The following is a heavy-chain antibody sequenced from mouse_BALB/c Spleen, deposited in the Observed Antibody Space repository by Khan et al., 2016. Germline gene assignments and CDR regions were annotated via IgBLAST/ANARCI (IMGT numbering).Heavy chain of an antibody. CDR3: ARGDY. CDR1: GFTFSRFG. J-gene: IGHJ2*01. V-gene: IGHV5-17*02. CDR2: ISSGSSTI. Sequence: EVELVESGGGLVQPGGSRKLSCAASGFTFSRFGMHWVRQTPEKGLEWVAYISSGSSTIYYADTLKGRFTISRDNPKNALFLLMTSLRSEDTAMYYCARGDYWGQGTTLTVSS.